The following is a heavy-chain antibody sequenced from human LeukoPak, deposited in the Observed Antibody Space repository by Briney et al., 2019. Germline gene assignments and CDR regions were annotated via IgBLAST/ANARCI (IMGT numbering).Heavy chain of an antibody. V-gene: IGHV3-7*01. J-gene: IGHJ6*03. CDR1: GFTFSSYW. CDR2: IKQVESEK. CDR3: ARDFRMTTVVRAEPTYYYYYYMDV. D-gene: IGHD4-23*01. Sequence: YPGGSLSLSLAPSGFTFSSYWMSWVRQVPGRGLEWVAKIKQVESEKYYVDSVKGRFTISRDNAKNSLYLQMNSLRAEDTAVYYCARDFRMTTVVRAEPTYYYYYYMDVWGKGTTVTVSS.